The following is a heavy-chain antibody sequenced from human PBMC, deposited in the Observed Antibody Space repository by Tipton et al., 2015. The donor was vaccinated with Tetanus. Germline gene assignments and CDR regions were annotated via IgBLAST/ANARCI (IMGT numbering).Heavy chain of an antibody. CDR1: GYRFTDYW. D-gene: IGHD1-1*01. CDR2: IYPRDSNA. CDR3: ARRRTTTALSYYLES. Sequence: QLVQSGVEVKKAGESLKISCKGSGYRFTDYWIGWVRQMPGKGLEWMGSIYPRDSNARYSPSFQGQVTISADTSISTAYLQWSSLKTSDTAMYYCARRRTTTALSYYLESWGQGTLVTVSS. J-gene: IGHJ4*02. V-gene: IGHV5-51*01.